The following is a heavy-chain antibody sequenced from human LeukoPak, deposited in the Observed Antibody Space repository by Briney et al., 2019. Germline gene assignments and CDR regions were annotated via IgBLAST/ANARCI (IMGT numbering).Heavy chain of an antibody. Sequence: GGFLRLSCAASGFTFSSFGMHWVRQAPGKGLEWVAGISNDGSNNYYADSVNGRFTVSRDNSKNTLYLLVNTLRGEDTAVYYCAKEMGSRSSLFYFDYWGQGTLLTVSS. J-gene: IGHJ4*01. CDR2: ISNDGSNN. D-gene: IGHD3-10*01. CDR3: AKEMGSRSSLFYFDY. V-gene: IGHV3-30*18. CDR1: GFTFSSFG.